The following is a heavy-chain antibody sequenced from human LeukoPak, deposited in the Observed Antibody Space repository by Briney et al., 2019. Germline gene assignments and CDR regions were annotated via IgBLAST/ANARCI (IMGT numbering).Heavy chain of an antibody. D-gene: IGHD4-17*01. CDR1: GGSISSYY. CDR3: ARGSYYGDHDY. Sequence: SETLSLTCTVSGGSISSYYWSWIRQPAGKGLEWIGRIYTSGSTNYSPSLKSRVTMSVDTSKNQFSLNLGSVTAADTAVYYCARGSYYGDHDYWGQGTLVTVSS. J-gene: IGHJ4*02. CDR2: IYTSGST. V-gene: IGHV4-4*07.